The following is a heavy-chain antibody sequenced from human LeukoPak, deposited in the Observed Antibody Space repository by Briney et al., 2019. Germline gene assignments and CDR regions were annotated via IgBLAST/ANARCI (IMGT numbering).Heavy chain of an antibody. J-gene: IGHJ4*02. CDR2: IRSSGNTI. V-gene: IGHV3-48*02. CDR3: TRDPEALDY. Sequence: PGGSLRPSCAASGFTFSSYSMNWVRQAPGKGLEWVSYIRSSGNTIYYADSVKGRFTISRDNAKNSLYLQMNSLRDEDTAVYYCTRDPEALDYWGQGTVVTVSS. CDR1: GFTFSSYS.